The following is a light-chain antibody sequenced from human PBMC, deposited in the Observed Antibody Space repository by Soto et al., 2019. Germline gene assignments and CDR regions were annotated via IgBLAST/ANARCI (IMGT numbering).Light chain of an antibody. CDR1: QSVSSSY. Sequence: ALTQTPGTLSSSPGERDTLSCRASQSVSSSYLAWYQQKPGQAPRLLIYGASSRATGIPDRFSGSGSGTDFTLTINRLEPEDFAVYYRQQYGDLPWTFGQGTKVEI. CDR2: GAS. V-gene: IGKV3-20*01. J-gene: IGKJ1*01. CDR3: QQYGDLPWT.